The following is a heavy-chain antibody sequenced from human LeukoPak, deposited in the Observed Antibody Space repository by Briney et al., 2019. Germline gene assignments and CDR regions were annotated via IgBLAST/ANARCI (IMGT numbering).Heavy chain of an antibody. CDR1: GFTFSSYA. D-gene: IGHD6-13*01. Sequence: PGGSLRLSCAASGFTFSSYAMSWVRQAPGKGLEWVSAISGSGGSTYYADSVKGRFTISRDNSKNTLYLQMNSLRAEDTAVYYCAKAISSPGSSSWFHWGQGAPVTVSS. CDR3: AKAISSPGSSSWFH. V-gene: IGHV3-23*01. J-gene: IGHJ4*02. CDR2: ISGSGGST.